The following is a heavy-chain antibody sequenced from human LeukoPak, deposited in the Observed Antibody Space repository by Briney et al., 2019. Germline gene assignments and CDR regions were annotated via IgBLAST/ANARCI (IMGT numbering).Heavy chain of an antibody. CDR3: AKGGMYYYDSSGYLPRGYFDY. Sequence: GGSLRLSCAASGFTFSSYGMHWVRQAPGKGLEWVAVISYDGSNKYYADSVKGRFTISRDNSKNTLYLQMNSLRAEDTAVYYCAKGGMYYYDSSGYLPRGYFDYWGQGTLVTVSS. CDR1: GFTFSSYG. D-gene: IGHD3-22*01. J-gene: IGHJ4*02. V-gene: IGHV3-30*18. CDR2: ISYDGSNK.